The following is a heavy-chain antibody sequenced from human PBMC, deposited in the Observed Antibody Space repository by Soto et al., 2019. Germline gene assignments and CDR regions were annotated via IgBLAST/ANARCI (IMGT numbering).Heavy chain of an antibody. CDR3: AKERVRFLDA. Sequence: QLVESGGGLGQPGGSLRLSCVASGFSFDDFAMHWVRQAPGKGLEWISGITWNSVSTDYANSVKGRFTVSRDNAKNSLYLQISSLTTEDTALYFCAKERVRFLDAWGQGTLVTVSS. J-gene: IGHJ5*02. CDR1: GFSFDDFA. D-gene: IGHD3-3*01. V-gene: IGHV3-9*01. CDR2: ITWNSVST.